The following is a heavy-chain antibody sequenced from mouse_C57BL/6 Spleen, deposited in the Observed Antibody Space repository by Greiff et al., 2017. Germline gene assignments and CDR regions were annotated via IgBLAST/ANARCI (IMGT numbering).Heavy chain of an antibody. V-gene: IGHV1-50*01. Sequence: QVQLQQSGPELVKPGASVKMSCKASGYTFTSYWMQWVKQRPGQGLEWIGEIDPSDSYTNYNQKFKGKATLTVDTSSSTAYMQLSSLTSEDSAVYYCARLGRAYWGQGTLVTVSA. CDR2: IDPSDSYT. CDR3: ARLGRAY. D-gene: IGHD4-1*01. J-gene: IGHJ3*01. CDR1: GYTFTSYW.